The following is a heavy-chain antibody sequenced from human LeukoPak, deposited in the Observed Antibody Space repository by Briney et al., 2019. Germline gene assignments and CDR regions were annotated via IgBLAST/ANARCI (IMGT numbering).Heavy chain of an antibody. V-gene: IGHV3-23*01. D-gene: IGHD6-19*01. CDR1: GFTFSSYA. CDR3: AKGLTKHPSSGWHTTYDY. J-gene: IGHJ4*02. CDR2: ISGSGGST. Sequence: GGSLRLSCAASGFTFSSYAMSWVRQAPGKGLEWVSAISGSGGSTYYADSVKGRFTISRDNSKNTLYLQMNSLRAEDTAVYYCAKGLTKHPSSGWHTTYDYWGQGTLVTVSS.